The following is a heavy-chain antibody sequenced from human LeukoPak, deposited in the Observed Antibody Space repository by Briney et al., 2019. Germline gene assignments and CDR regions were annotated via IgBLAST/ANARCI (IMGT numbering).Heavy chain of an antibody. D-gene: IGHD3-10*01. CDR1: GFTFSSYC. V-gene: IGHV3-30*18. Sequence: GGSLRLSCAASGFTFSSYCMHWVRQAPGKGLEWVAVISYDGSNKYYADSVKGRFTISRDNSKNTLYLQMNSLRAEDTAVYYCAKVSEITMVRGVIITQRHYYYYGMDVWGKGTTATVSS. J-gene: IGHJ6*04. CDR3: AKVSEITMVRGVIITQRHYYYYGMDV. CDR2: ISYDGSNK.